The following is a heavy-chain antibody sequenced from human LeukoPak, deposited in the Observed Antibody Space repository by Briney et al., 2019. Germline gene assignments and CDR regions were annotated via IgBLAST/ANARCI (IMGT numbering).Heavy chain of an antibody. Sequence: PSETLSLTCTVSGGSVSHDSHYWSWIRQPPGKGLEWIGYMYYSGSTNYNPSLKSRVTISVDTSKNQFSLKLSSVTAADTAVYYCARHRLSQIRFPLFWFDYWGQGTLVTVSS. V-gene: IGHV4-61*01. CDR1: GGSVSHDSHY. D-gene: IGHD3-3*01. J-gene: IGHJ4*02. CDR3: ARHRLSQIRFPLFWFDY. CDR2: MYYSGST.